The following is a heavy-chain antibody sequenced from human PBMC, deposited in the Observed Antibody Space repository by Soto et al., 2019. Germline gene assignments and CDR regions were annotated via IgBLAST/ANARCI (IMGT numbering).Heavy chain of an antibody. Sequence: PSETLSLTCTVSGDSISSDVYYWGWIRQPPGKGLEWIGSINYSGTTYYNPSLKSRLTISVDTSKNHFSLKLRSVTAADAAVYYCARAHYDILTGYPRFGWYFDLWGRGTLVTVSS. V-gene: IGHV4-39*02. J-gene: IGHJ2*01. CDR2: INYSGTT. CDR3: ARAHYDILTGYPRFGWYFDL. CDR1: GDSISSDVYY. D-gene: IGHD3-9*01.